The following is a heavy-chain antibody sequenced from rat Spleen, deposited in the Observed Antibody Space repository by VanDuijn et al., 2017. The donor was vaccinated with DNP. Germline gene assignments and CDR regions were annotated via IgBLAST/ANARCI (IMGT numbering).Heavy chain of an antibody. D-gene: IGHD1-2*01. Sequence: EVQLLESGGGLVQPGRSMKLSCAASGFTFSDFYMAWVRQAPQKGLEWIASISYEGSSTYYGDSVKGRFTISRDNAKSTLYLQMNSLRSEDTATYYCAREVYYYFDNWGQGVMVTVSS. J-gene: IGHJ2*01. CDR2: ISYEGSST. CDR3: AREVYYYFDN. V-gene: IGHV5-22*01. CDR1: GFTFSDFY.